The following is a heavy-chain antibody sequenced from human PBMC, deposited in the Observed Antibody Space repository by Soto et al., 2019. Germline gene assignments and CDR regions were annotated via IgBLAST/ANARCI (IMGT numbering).Heavy chain of an antibody. CDR2: IIPIFGTA. V-gene: IGHV1-69*01. CDR3: ARDPAYFTRVRGVTADYYYYYGMDV. J-gene: IGHJ6*02. Sequence: QVQLVQSGAEVKKPGSSVKVSCKASGGTFSSYAISWVRQAPGQGLEWMGGIIPIFGTANYAQKFQGRVTITADESTSTAYMELSSLRSEETAVYYCARDPAYFTRVRGVTADYYYYYGMDVWGQGTTVTVSS. CDR1: GGTFSSYA. D-gene: IGHD3-10*01.